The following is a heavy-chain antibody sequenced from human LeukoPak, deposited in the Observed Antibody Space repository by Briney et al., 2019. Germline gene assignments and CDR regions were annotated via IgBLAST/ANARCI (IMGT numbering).Heavy chain of an antibody. CDR1: GFTFRSYW. Sequence: GGSLRLSCAASGFTFRSYWMHWVGQAPGKGLVWVSRINTDGSNTDYADSVKGRFTISRDSAKNSLYLQMNSLRAEDTALYYCATSAVPSNFYYYAMDVWGQGTTVTVSS. D-gene: IGHD4-11*01. V-gene: IGHV3-74*01. CDR2: INTDGSNT. CDR3: ATSAVPSNFYYYAMDV. J-gene: IGHJ6*02.